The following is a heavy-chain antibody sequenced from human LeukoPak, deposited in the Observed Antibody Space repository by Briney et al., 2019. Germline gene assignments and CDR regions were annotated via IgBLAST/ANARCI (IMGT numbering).Heavy chain of an antibody. J-gene: IGHJ3*02. CDR2: INHSRGT. CDR3: ARSSVAAGAFDI. CDR1: GGSFSGYY. V-gene: IGHV4-34*01. D-gene: IGHD6-19*01. Sequence: PSETLSLTCIIYGGSFSGYYWSWIRQPPGKGREWIGEINHSRGTNYNPSLKSRATIPVDMSNNQLSLKLTSLTAADTAVYYCARSSVAAGAFDIWGQGTMVTVSS.